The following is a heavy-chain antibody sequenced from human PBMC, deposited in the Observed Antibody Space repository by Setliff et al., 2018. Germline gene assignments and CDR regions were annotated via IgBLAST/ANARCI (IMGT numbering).Heavy chain of an antibody. J-gene: IGHJ1*01. CDR2: IRGSGSTT. V-gene: IGHV3-11*04. D-gene: IGHD3-10*01. Sequence: LSLSCAASGFTFSDYYMAWIRQAPGKGLEWVAYIRGSGSTTYYADSVEGRFTVSRDNTKNSLFLQMNGLEDEDTAMYYCARGEKFGISQCFHHWGQGTLVTVSS. CDR1: GFTFSDYY. CDR3: ARGEKFGISQCFHH.